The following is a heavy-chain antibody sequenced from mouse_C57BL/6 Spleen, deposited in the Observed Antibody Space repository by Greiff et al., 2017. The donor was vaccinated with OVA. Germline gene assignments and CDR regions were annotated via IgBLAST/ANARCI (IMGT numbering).Heavy chain of an antibody. J-gene: IGHJ4*01. CDR1: GFSLTSYG. CDR3: ARRDYAMDY. CDR2: IWSGGST. V-gene: IGHV2-2*01. Sequence: QVQLQQSGPGLVQPSQSLSITCTASGFSLTSYGVHWVRQSPGQGLEWLGVIWSGGSTDYNAAFISRLSISKDNSKSQVFFKMNSLQADDTAIYYCARRDYAMDYWGQGTSVTVSS.